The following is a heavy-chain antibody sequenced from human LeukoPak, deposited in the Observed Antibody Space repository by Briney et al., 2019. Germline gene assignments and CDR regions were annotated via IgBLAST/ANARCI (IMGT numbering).Heavy chain of an antibody. Sequence: PSETLSLTCTVSGGSISSYDWNWIRQPAGKGLEWIGRIYTSGSTSYNPSLKSRVTISLDKSKNQFSLKLSSVTAADTAVYYCASERLAAAGMPFDSWGQGTLVTVSS. V-gene: IGHV4-4*07. J-gene: IGHJ4*02. CDR3: ASERLAAAGMPFDS. CDR2: IYTSGST. CDR1: GGSISSYD. D-gene: IGHD6-13*01.